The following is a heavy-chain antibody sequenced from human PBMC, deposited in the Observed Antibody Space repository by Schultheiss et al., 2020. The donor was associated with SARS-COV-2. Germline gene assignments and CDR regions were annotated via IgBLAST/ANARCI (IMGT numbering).Heavy chain of an antibody. D-gene: IGHD1-26*01. V-gene: IGHV3-23*01. Sequence: GGSLRLSCAASGFTFDDYAMHWVRQAPGKGLEWVSAISGSGGSTYYADSVKGRFTISRDNSKNTLYLQMNSLRAEDTAVYYCAKVREGGGATLYDYWGQGTLVTVSS. CDR2: ISGSGGST. CDR1: GFTFDDYA. CDR3: AKVREGGGATLYDY. J-gene: IGHJ4*02.